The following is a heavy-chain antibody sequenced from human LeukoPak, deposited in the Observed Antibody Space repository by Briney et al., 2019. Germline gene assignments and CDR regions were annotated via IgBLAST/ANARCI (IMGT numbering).Heavy chain of an antibody. Sequence: ASVKVSCKASGYTFTSYGISWVRQAPGQGLEWMGWISAYNGNTNYAQKLQGRVTMTTDTSTSTAYMELRSLRSDDTAVYYCARARGQQLAYYYYYYMDVWGKGTTVTVSS. D-gene: IGHD6-13*01. CDR1: GYTFTSYG. V-gene: IGHV1-18*01. J-gene: IGHJ6*03. CDR3: ARARGQQLAYYYYYYMDV. CDR2: ISAYNGNT.